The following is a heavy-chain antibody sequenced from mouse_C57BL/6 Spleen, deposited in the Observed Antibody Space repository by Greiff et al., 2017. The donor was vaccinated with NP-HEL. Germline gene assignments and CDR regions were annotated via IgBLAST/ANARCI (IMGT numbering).Heavy chain of an antibody. J-gene: IGHJ3*01. CDR2: IYPRDGST. CDR3: ARDYGSSPAWFAY. D-gene: IGHD1-1*01. Sequence: SGPELVKPGASVKLSCKASGYTFTSYDINWVKQRPGQGLEWIGWIYPRDGSTKYNEKFKGKATLTVDTSSSTAYMELHSLTSEDSAVYFCARDYGSSPAWFAYWGQGTLVTVSA. CDR1: GYTFTSYD. V-gene: IGHV1-85*01.